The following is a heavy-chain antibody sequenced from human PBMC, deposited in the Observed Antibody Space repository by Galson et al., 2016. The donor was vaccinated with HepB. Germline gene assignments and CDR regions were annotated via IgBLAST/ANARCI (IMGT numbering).Heavy chain of an antibody. V-gene: IGHV3-30*04. Sequence: SLTLSRAGSGCTFSIYAMHWVRQAPGMGMEWVALISYDGSKTDYVDSMRRRFTVSGANLSNTLYLQMSSLRPDDTAVYYCARGGIYFDFRSGYLDNWGQGTLVTVSS. CDR2: ISYDGSKT. CDR1: GCTFSIYA. CDR3: ARGGIYFDFRSGYLDN. D-gene: IGHD3-3*01. J-gene: IGHJ4*02.